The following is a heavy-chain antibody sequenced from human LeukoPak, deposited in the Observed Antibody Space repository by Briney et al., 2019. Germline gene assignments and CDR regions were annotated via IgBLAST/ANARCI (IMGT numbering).Heavy chain of an antibody. CDR1: GYSISSGYY. CDR2: IYHSGST. CDR3: AGNFYGSGSYYYYYYRDV. V-gene: IGHV4-38-2*01. D-gene: IGHD3-10*01. Sequence: PSETLSLTCAVSGYSISSGYYWGWIRQPPGKGLEWIGSIYHSGSTYYNPSLKSRVTISVDTSKNQFSLKLSSVTAADTAVYYCAGNFYGSGSYYYYYYRDVWGKGTTVTVSS. J-gene: IGHJ6*03.